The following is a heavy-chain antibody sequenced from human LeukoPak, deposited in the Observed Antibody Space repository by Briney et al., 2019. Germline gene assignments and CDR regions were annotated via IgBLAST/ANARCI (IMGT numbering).Heavy chain of an antibody. J-gene: IGHJ4*02. CDR2: INHSGST. Sequence: SSETLSLTCAVYGGSFSGYYWSWIRQPPGKGLEWIGEINHSGSTNYNPSLKSRANISVDTSKNQFSLKLSSVTAADTAVYYCATNCGGDCYSTAGFDYWGQGTLVTVSS. CDR3: ATNCGGDCYSTAGFDY. CDR1: GGSFSGYY. D-gene: IGHD2-21*02. V-gene: IGHV4-34*01.